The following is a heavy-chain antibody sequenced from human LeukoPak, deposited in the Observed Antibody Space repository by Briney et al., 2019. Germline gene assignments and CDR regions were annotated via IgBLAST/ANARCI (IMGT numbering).Heavy chain of an antibody. V-gene: IGHV4-4*07. CDR2: IYTSAST. D-gene: IGHD1-26*01. CDR1: GGSISSFY. Sequence: PPETRSFTFTVFGGSISSFYWICSLHPAGKERERIGRIYTSASTNYNPSLKSRVTMSVATSKNQFCLQLSSVTAADTAVYYCARDGGSGSYSLKWFDPWGQGTLVTVSS. J-gene: IGHJ5*02. CDR3: ARDGGSGSYSLKWFDP.